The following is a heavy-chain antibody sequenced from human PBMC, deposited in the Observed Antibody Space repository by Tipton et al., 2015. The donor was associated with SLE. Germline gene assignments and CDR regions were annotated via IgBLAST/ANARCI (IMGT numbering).Heavy chain of an antibody. J-gene: IGHJ4*02. CDR2: INHSGST. V-gene: IGHV4-34*01. D-gene: IGHD3-10*01. Sequence: LRLSCAASGFTFSSYSMNWVRQPPGKGLEWIGEINHSGSTNYNPSLKSRVTISVDTSKNQFSLKLSSVTAADTAVYYCARRSRPFDYWGQGTLVTVSS. CDR1: GFTFSSYS. CDR3: ARRSRPFDY.